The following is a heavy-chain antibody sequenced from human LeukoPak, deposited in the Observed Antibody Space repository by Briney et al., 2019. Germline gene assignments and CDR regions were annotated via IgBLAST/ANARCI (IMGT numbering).Heavy chain of an antibody. CDR2: IYYSGST. D-gene: IGHD5-12*01. J-gene: IGHJ4*02. V-gene: IGHV4-59*11. CDR1: GGSISSHY. CDR3: ARESYDSFDY. Sequence: SETLSLTCTVSGGSISSHYWSWIRQPPGKGLEWIGYIYYSGSTNYNPSLKSRVTISVDTSKNQFSLKLSSVTAADTAVYYCARESYDSFDYWGQGTLVPVSS.